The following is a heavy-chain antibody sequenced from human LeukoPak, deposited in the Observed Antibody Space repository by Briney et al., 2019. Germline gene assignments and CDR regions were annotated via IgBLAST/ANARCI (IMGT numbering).Heavy chain of an antibody. CDR2: ISYDGTTK. Sequence: GGSLRLSCATSGFSFDHFSMYWVRQAPGKGLEWVTVISYDGTTKHYADSVKGRFTVSRDNSKKTLYLQLNNLRVGDTAVYYCTGGGSWAYSSTLDFWGQGTLVTVSP. V-gene: IGHV3-30-3*01. J-gene: IGHJ4*02. CDR3: TGGGSWAYSSTLDF. CDR1: GFSFDHFS. D-gene: IGHD2-2*01.